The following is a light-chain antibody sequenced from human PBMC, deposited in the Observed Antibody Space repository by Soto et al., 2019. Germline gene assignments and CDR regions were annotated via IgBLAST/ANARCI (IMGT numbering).Light chain of an antibody. CDR1: QSVSDY. Sequence: EIVLTQSPGTLSLSPGERATLSCWASQSVSDYLAWYQQKPGQAPRLLIYGVYSRATGIPDRFSGSGSGTEFTLTISSLQSEDVSVYYCQQYHSWPPRTFGQGTKVDIK. J-gene: IGKJ1*01. CDR2: GVY. V-gene: IGKV3D-15*01. CDR3: QQYHSWPPRT.